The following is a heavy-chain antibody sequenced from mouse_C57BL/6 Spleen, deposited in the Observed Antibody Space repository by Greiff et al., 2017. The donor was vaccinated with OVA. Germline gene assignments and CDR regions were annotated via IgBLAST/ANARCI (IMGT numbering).Heavy chain of an antibody. Sequence: VQLQQSGPELVKPGASVKISCKASGYTFTDYYMNWVKQSHGKSLEWIGDINPNNGGTSYNQKFKGKATLTVAKSSSTAYMELRSLTSEDSAVYYCARSWDYYHYDGVSAMDYWGQGTSVTVSS. J-gene: IGHJ4*01. D-gene: IGHD2-4*01. CDR2: INPNNGGT. CDR1: GYTFTDYY. V-gene: IGHV1-26*01. CDR3: ARSWDYYHYDGVSAMDY.